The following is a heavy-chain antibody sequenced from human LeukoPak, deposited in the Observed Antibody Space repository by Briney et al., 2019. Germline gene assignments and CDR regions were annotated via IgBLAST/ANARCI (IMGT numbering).Heavy chain of an antibody. V-gene: IGHV3-48*04. Sequence: PGGSLRLSCAASGFTFSSYSMNWVRQAPGKGLEWVSYISSSSTIYYADSVKGRFTISRDNAKNSLYLQMNSLRAEDTAVYYCARDPVGAKGADIWGQGTMVTVSS. D-gene: IGHD1-26*01. CDR2: ISSSSTI. J-gene: IGHJ3*02. CDR3: ARDPVGAKGADI. CDR1: GFTFSSYS.